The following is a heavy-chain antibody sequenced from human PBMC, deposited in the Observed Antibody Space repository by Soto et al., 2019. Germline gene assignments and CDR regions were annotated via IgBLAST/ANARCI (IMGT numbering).Heavy chain of an antibody. CDR1: GDSVSSNSAA. CDR3: ARDPHAPRSSSRTQRAFDI. V-gene: IGHV6-1*01. Sequence: SQTLSLTCAISGDSVSSNSAAWNWIRQSPSRGLEWLGRTYYRSKWYNDYAVSVKSRITINPDTSKNQFSLQLNSVTPQDTAVYYCARDPHAPRSSSRTQRAFDIWGQGTMVTVSS. CDR2: TYYRSKWYN. J-gene: IGHJ3*02. D-gene: IGHD6-13*01.